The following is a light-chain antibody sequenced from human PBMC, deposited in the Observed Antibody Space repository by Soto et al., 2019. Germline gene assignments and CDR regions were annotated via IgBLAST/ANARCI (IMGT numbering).Light chain of an antibody. Sequence: EIVLTQSPATLSLSPGDRATLSCGASQSVTSNYIAWYRQKPGLAPRLLIYDASSCATDIPERVSGSGCGRDFTLTISRLETEDFAVYYCQHYDTSPAITFGGGTKVEIK. CDR1: QSVTSNY. V-gene: IGKV3D-20*01. CDR3: QHYDTSPAIT. J-gene: IGKJ4*01. CDR2: DAS.